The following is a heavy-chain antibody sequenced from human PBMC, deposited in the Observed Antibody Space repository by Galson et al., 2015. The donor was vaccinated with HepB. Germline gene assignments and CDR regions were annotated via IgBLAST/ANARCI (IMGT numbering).Heavy chain of an antibody. CDR1: GFTFSNAW. J-gene: IGHJ4*02. V-gene: IGHV3-15*01. D-gene: IGHD3-22*01. CDR3: TTDHDSSGYYFRFFDY. Sequence: SLRLSCAASGFTFSNAWMSWVRQAPGKGLEWVGRIKSKTDGGTTDYAAPVKGRFTISRDDSKNTLYLQMNSLKTEDTAVYYCTTDHDSSGYYFRFFDYWGQGTLVTGSS. CDR2: IKSKTDGGTT.